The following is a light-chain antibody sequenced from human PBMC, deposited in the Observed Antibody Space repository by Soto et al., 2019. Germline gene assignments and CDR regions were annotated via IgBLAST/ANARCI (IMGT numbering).Light chain of an antibody. CDR3: QSYDSSLSGVV. CDR1: SSNIGAGYD. Sequence: QSVLTQPPSVSGAPGQRVTISCTGSSSNIGAGYDVHWYQQLPRTVPKLLIYGTSNRPSGVPDRFSGSKSGTSASLAITGLQAEDEADYHCQSYDSSLSGVVFGGGTKLTVL. CDR2: GTS. J-gene: IGLJ2*01. V-gene: IGLV1-40*01.